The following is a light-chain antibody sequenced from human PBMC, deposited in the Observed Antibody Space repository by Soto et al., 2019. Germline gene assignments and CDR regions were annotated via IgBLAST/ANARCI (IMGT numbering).Light chain of an antibody. CDR3: QQSYTAPRT. CDR2: AAS. V-gene: IGKV1-39*01. CDR1: QSIRTY. J-gene: IGKJ3*01. Sequence: DIQMTQSPSSLSASVGDSVTIACRASQSIRTYLNWYQQKPGKAPKLLIYAASSLQSGVPSRFSGSGSDTYFTLSISSLQPEDFATYYCQQSYTAPRTFGPGTKVDIK.